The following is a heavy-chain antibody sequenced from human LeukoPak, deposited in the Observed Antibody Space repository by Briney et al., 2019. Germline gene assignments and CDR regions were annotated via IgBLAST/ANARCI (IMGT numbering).Heavy chain of an antibody. CDR1: GGSISSGSYY. CDR2: IYTSGST. D-gene: IGHD5-18*01. CDR3: AKDNPGNRIQLWFTAFDI. J-gene: IGHJ3*02. V-gene: IGHV4-61*02. Sequence: PSETLSLTCTVSGGSISSGSYYWSWIRQPAGKGLEWIGRIYTSGSTNYNPSLKSRVTISVDTSKNQFSLKLSSVTAADTAVYYCAKDNPGNRIQLWFTAFDIWGQGTMVTVSS.